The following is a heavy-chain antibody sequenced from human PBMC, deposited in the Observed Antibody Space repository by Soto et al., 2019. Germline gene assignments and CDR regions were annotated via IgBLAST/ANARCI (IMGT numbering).Heavy chain of an antibody. Sequence: XSVKVSFKAACYTFTDYGIGWVRQAPGQGLEWMGWISGFNGDTNYAQKFQGRVTMTTDTSTNTAYLDVGSLRPDDTALYYCARMTIIGGDYFDHWGQGTLVTVSS. V-gene: IGHV1-18*01. D-gene: IGHD3-10*01. CDR3: ARMTIIGGDYFDH. J-gene: IGHJ4*02. CDR1: CYTFTDYG. CDR2: ISGFNGDT.